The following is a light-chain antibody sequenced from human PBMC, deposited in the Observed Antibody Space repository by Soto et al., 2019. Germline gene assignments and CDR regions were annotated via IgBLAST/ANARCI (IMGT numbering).Light chain of an antibody. CDR3: QQRSSWPLT. CDR2: DTS. Sequence: EIVLTQSPATLSLSPGERASLSCRARQSVSSYLAWYQQKPGQAPRLLIYDTSNRATDIPARFSGSGSGTDFTLTISSLEPEHFAVYYCQQRSSWPLTFGGGTKVDI. V-gene: IGKV3-11*01. CDR1: QSVSSY. J-gene: IGKJ4*01.